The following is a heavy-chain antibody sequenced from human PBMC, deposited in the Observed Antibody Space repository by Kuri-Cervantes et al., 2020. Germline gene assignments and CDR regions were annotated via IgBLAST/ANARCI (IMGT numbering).Heavy chain of an antibody. CDR2: IIPIFGTA. V-gene: IGHV1-69*13. CDR1: GYTFTSYA. J-gene: IGHJ5*02. Sequence: SVKVSCKASGYTFTSYAMNWVRQAPGQGLEWMGGIIPIFGTANYAQRFQGRVTITADESTSTAYMELSSLRSEDTAVYYCARGAGYSSSWYENWFDPWGQGTLVTVSS. CDR3: ARGAGYSSSWYENWFDP. D-gene: IGHD6-13*01.